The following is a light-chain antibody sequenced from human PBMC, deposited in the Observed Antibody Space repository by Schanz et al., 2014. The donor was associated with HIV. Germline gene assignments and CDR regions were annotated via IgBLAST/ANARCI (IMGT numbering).Light chain of an antibody. CDR1: QTVSSSS. J-gene: IGKJ1*01. V-gene: IGKV3-20*01. CDR3: QQYGASPWT. Sequence: EIVMTQSPATLSVSPGERATLSCRASQTVSSSSLAWYQQEPGQSPRLLIYGASTRVTGIPARFSGSGSGTDFTLTINRLEPADSAVYYCQQYGASPWTFGQGTKVEI. CDR2: GAS.